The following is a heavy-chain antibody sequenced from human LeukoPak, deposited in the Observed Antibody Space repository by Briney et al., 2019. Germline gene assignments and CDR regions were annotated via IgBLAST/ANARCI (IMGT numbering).Heavy chain of an antibody. J-gene: IGHJ6*03. CDR1: GGSISSSNW. CDR2: IYHSGST. V-gene: IGHV4-4*02. Sequence: PSETLSLTCAVSGGSISSSNWWSWVRQPPGKGLEWIGEIYHSGSTNYNPSLKSRVTISVDKSKNQFSLKLSSVTAADTAVYYCARGRGDFWSGYYTDYYMDVWGKGTTVTVSS. D-gene: IGHD3-3*01. CDR3: ARGRGDFWSGYYTDYYMDV.